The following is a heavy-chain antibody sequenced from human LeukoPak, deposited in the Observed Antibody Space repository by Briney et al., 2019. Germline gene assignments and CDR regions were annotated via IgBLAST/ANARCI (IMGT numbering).Heavy chain of an antibody. J-gene: IGHJ4*02. CDR1: GFTFSSYE. Sequence: GGSLRLSCAASGFTFSSYEMNWVRQAPGKGLEWVSYISSSSSFINYTDSLKGRVTISRDNAKNSLYLQMNSLRAEDTALYYCARVGHYYGSGSYLGDIDYWGQGTLVTVSS. CDR2: ISSSSSFI. V-gene: IGHV3-21*05. D-gene: IGHD3-10*01. CDR3: ARVGHYYGSGSYLGDIDY.